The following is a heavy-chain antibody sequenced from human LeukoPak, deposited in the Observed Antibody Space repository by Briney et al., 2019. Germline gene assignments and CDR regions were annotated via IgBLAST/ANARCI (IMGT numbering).Heavy chain of an antibody. V-gene: IGHV4-61*01. J-gene: IGHJ6*04. CDR2: IYYSGST. CDR1: GGSVSSGSYY. D-gene: IGHD2-2*01. CDR3: ARAVGYCSSTRCYVADYYYGMDV. Sequence: SETLSLTCTVSGGSVSSGSYYWSWIRQPPGKGLEWIGYIYYSGSTNYNPSLKSRVTISVDTSKKQFSLKLSSVTAADTAVYYCARAVGYCSSTRCYVADYYYGMDVWGKGNTVTVSS.